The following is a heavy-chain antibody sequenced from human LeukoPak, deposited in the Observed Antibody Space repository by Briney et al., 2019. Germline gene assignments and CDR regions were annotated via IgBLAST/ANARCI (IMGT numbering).Heavy chain of an antibody. CDR2: ISTSSSYT. Sequence: PGGSLRLSCAASGFTFSDYCMNWIRQAPGKGLEWVSYISTSSSYTNFADSVKGRFTISRDNAKNSLYLQMNSLRADDTAVYYCARQVGVDDAFDIWGQGTMVTISS. V-gene: IGHV3-11*06. D-gene: IGHD1-26*01. CDR3: ARQVGVDDAFDI. J-gene: IGHJ3*02. CDR1: GFTFSDYC.